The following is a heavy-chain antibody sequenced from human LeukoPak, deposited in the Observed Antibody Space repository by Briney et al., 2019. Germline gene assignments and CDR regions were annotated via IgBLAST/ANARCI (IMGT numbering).Heavy chain of an antibody. D-gene: IGHD4-11*01. Sequence: GASVKVSCKASGYTFTSYYIHWVRQAPGQGLEWMGIINPSGGSTSYAQKFQGRVTMTRDTSTSTVYMELSSLRSEDTAVYYCARVHSNPRYYYYGMDVWGQGTTVTVSS. CDR3: ARVHSNPRYYYYGMDV. V-gene: IGHV1-46*01. CDR1: GYTFTSYY. J-gene: IGHJ6*02. CDR2: INPSGGST.